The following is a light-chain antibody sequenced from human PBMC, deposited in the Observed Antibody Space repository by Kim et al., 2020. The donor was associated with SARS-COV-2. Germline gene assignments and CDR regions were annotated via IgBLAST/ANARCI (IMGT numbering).Light chain of an antibody. CDR1: QDISSN. Sequence: TAVGDRVTIAGRASQDISSNSAWFQQKPGKAPKSLIYAASSLQSGAPSRFSDAGSGTDFTLTISTLQAEDSGTYYCQQYSGYPRTFGQGTKVDIK. CDR2: AAS. V-gene: IGKV1-16*01. J-gene: IGKJ1*01. CDR3: QQYSGYPRT.